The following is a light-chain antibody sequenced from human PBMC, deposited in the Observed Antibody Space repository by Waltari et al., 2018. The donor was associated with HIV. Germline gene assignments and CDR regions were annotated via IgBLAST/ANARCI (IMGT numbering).Light chain of an antibody. CDR2: GAS. CDR3: QQYNDWPRLT. Sequence: EIVMTQSPANLSVSPGERATLSCRASQSVSRNLGWYQQKPGQAPRLLIYGASMRATGIAARFSGSGSGTEFTLTISSLQSEDFAVYYCQQYNDWPRLTFGPGTKVDIK. CDR1: QSVSRN. V-gene: IGKV3-15*01. J-gene: IGKJ3*01.